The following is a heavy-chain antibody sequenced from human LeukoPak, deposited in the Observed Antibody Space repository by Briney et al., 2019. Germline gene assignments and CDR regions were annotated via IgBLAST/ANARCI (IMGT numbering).Heavy chain of an antibody. CDR2: ISGSDGST. CDR1: GFTFSSYA. D-gene: IGHD6-19*01. J-gene: IGHJ5*02. V-gene: IGHV3-23*01. CDR3: ASSLYSSGWYVVP. Sequence: GGSLRLSCAASGFTFSSYAMSWVRQAPGKGLEWVSGISGSDGSTYYADSVKGRFTISRDNSKNTLYLQMNSLRAEDTAVYYCASSLYSSGWYVVPWGQGTLVTVSS.